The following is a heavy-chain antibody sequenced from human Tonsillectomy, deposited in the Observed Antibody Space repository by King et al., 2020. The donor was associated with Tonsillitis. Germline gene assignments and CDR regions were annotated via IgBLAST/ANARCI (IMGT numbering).Heavy chain of an antibody. CDR3: ARERDYCSDSICYFMDY. D-gene: IGHD2-2*01. V-gene: IGHV4-31*03. CDR1: GGSISSGGYY. CDR2: IYYSGNT. Sequence: LQLQESGPGLVKPSQTLSLTCTVSGGSISSGGYYWSWIRQHPVKCLEWIGYIYYSGNTYYNTSLKSRLTISVDTSKNQFSLKLSSVTAADTAVYYCARERDYCSDSICYFMDYWGQGTLVTVSS. J-gene: IGHJ4*02.